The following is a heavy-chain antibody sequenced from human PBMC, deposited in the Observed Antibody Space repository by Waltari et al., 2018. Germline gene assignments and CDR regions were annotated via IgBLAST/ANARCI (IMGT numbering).Heavy chain of an antibody. D-gene: IGHD5-12*01. V-gene: IGHV1-2*02. CDR1: GYTFPGYY. CDR2: INPNSGGT. J-gene: IGHJ4*02. CDR3: ARGGVIVATGANFDY. Sequence: QVQLVQSGAEVKKPGASVKVSCKASGYTFPGYYMPWVRQAPGQGLEWMGWINPNSGGTNYAQKFQGRVTMTRDTSISTAYMELSRLRSDDTAVYYCARGGVIVATGANFDYWGQGTLVTVSS.